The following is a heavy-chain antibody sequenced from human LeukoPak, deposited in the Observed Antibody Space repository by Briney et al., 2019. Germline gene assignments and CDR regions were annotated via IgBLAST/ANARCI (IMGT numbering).Heavy chain of an antibody. J-gene: IGHJ4*02. D-gene: IGHD6-19*01. CDR2: IWYDGSNK. V-gene: IGHV3-33*08. Sequence: GGSLRLSCAASGFTFSSYGMHWVRQAPGKGLEWVAVIWYDGSNKHYADSVKGRFTISRDNPKNTLYLQMNSLRAEDTAVYYCARARYSSGWAPAFLFDYWGQGTLVTVSS. CDR1: GFTFSSYG. CDR3: ARARYSSGWAPAFLFDY.